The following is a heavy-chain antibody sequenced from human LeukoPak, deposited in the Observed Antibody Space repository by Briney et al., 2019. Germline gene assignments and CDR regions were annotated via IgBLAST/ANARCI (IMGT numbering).Heavy chain of an antibody. CDR1: GFTVSRNY. CDR3: ARLGPPPKFYFDY. V-gene: IGHV3-66*01. J-gene: IGHJ4*02. D-gene: IGHD3-16*01. CDR2: IYSGGST. Sequence: PGGSLRLSCAASGFTVSRNYMSWVRQAPGKGLEWVSVIYSGGSTYYADSVKGRFTISRDNSKNTLYLQMNSLRAEDTAVYYCARLGPPPKFYFDYWGQGTLVTVSS.